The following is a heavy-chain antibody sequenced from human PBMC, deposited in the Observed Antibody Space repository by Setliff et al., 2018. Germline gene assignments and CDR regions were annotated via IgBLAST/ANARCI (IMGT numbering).Heavy chain of an antibody. D-gene: IGHD3-16*02. CDR2: ISPYSGNA. Sequence: ASVKVSCKTSGYSFSDSAVNWVRQAPGQGLEWVGWISPYSGNAYYAPKLQDRVTLTTDTSTTTAFMELRGLRPDDTAVYYCANNRYHWGVGYFDFWGQGTLVTVSS. CDR3: ANNRYHWGVGYFDF. V-gene: IGHV1-18*01. CDR1: GYSFSDSA. J-gene: IGHJ4*02.